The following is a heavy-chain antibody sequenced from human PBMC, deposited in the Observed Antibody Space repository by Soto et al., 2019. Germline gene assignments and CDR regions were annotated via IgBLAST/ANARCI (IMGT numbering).Heavy chain of an antibody. J-gene: IGHJ4*02. CDR3: AAELGNTGYDGHDY. V-gene: IGHV3-30*04. D-gene: IGHD5-12*01. Sequence: QVQLVESGGGVVQPGRSLRLSCAASGLTISRYAMHRVRQAPGKGLEWVAVIIYDGSNKHYADSVQGRFTISRDNSKNTLYLQMNSLRAEDTAVYYCAAELGNTGYDGHDYWGQGTLVTVSS. CDR1: GLTISRYA. CDR2: IIYDGSNK.